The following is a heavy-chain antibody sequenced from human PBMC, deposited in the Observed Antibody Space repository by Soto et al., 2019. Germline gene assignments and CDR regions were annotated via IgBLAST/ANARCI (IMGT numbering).Heavy chain of an antibody. J-gene: IGHJ6*02. CDR3: ATESVDTAMEHRIGMDF. CDR2: ISSSSYTM. D-gene: IGHD5-18*01. CDR1: GFSFSSYS. V-gene: IGHV3-48*02. Sequence: QPGGSLRLSCAASGFSFSSYSMNWVRQAPGKGLEWVSYISSSSYTMIYADSVKGRFTISRDNAKNSLYLQMNSLRDEDTAVYYCATESVDTAMEHRIGMDFSGQGTTVTVSS.